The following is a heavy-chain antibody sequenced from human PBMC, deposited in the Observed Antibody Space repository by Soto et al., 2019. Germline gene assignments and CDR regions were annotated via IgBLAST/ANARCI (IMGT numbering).Heavy chain of an antibody. CDR2: IKSKTDGGTT. Sequence: PGGSLRLSCAASGCTFSNAWMSWIRQAPGKGLEWVGRIKSKTDGGTTDYAAPVKGRFTISRDDSKNTLYLQMNSLKTEDTAVYYCTTLVVVTAADDYWGQGTLVTVSS. D-gene: IGHD2-21*02. V-gene: IGHV3-15*07. CDR1: GCTFSNAW. CDR3: TTLVVVTAADDY. J-gene: IGHJ4*02.